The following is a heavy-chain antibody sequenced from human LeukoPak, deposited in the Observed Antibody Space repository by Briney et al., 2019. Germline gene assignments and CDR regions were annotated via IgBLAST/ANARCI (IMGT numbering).Heavy chain of an antibody. V-gene: IGHV3-23*01. CDR3: AKGVGSSSWYKFDC. D-gene: IGHD6-13*01. CDR1: GFTFSSYA. CDR2: ISGSGGST. J-gene: IGHJ4*02. Sequence: PGGSLRLSCAASGFTFSSYAMSWVRQAPGKGLEWVSAISGSGGSTYYADSVKGRFTISRDNSENTLYLQINSLRAEDTAVYYCAKGVGSSSWYKFDCWGQGTLVTVSS.